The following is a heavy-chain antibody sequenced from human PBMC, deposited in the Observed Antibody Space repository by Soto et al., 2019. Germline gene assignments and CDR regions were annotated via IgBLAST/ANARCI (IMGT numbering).Heavy chain of an antibody. V-gene: IGHV1-46*01. CDR1: GYPFTSYY. CDR3: ARGDTMVRGVIVSYYYGMDV. J-gene: IGHJ6*02. Sequence: ASVKVSCKASGYPFTSYYMHWLRQAPGQGLEWMGIINPSGGSTSYAQKFQGRVTMTRDTSTSTVYMELSSLRSEDTAVYYCARGDTMVRGVIVSYYYGMDVWGQGTTVTVS. CDR2: INPSGGST. D-gene: IGHD3-10*01.